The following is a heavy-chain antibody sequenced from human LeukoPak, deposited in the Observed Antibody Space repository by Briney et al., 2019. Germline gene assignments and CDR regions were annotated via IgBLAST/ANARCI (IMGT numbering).Heavy chain of an antibody. J-gene: IGHJ4*02. Sequence: PGRSLRLSCAASGFTFSSYGMHWVRQAPGKGLEWVAVIWYDGSNKYYADSVKGRFTISRDNSKNTLYLQMNSPRAEDTAVYYCAKSVGYSGDYPDYWGQGTLVTVSS. CDR2: IWYDGSNK. V-gene: IGHV3-33*06. D-gene: IGHD6-25*01. CDR3: AKSVGYSGDYPDY. CDR1: GFTFSSYG.